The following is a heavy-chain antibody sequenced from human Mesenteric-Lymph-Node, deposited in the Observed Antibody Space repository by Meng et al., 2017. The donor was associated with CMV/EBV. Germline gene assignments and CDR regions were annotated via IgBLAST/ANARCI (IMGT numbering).Heavy chain of an antibody. J-gene: IGHJ3*02. V-gene: IGHV3-30-3*01. Sequence: SCAASGFSFSSYAMYWVRQPPGKGLKWVAVISYDGSNKLYADSVKDRFTISRVNAKNTLYLQMSSLRPEDTAIYYCARINDSSGYYRRGAFDIWGQGAMVTVSS. CDR2: ISYDGSNK. CDR3: ARINDSSGYYRRGAFDI. CDR1: GFSFSSYA. D-gene: IGHD3-22*01.